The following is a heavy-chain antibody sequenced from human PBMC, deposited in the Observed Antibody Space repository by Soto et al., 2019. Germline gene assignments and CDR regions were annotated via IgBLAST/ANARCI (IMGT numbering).Heavy chain of an antibody. CDR3: ARSRKIIAVAGATDY. Sequence: GGSLRLSCAASGFTFSSYAMHWVRQAPGKGLEYVSAISSNGGSTYYANSVKGRFTISRDNSKNTLYLQMGSLRAEDMAVYYCARSRKIIAVAGATDYWGQGTLVTVSS. J-gene: IGHJ4*02. V-gene: IGHV3-64*01. D-gene: IGHD6-19*01. CDR1: GFTFSSYA. CDR2: ISSNGGST.